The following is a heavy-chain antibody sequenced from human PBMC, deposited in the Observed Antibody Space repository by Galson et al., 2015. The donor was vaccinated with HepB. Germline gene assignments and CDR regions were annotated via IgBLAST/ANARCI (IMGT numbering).Heavy chain of an antibody. V-gene: IGHV1-3*01. Sequence: SAKVSCKASGYTFTSYAMHWVRQAPGQRLEWMGWINAGNGNTKYSQKFQGRVTITRDTSASTAYMELSSLRSEDTAVYYCARDNPHYDSSAFDIWGQGAMVTVSS. J-gene: IGHJ3*02. CDR2: INAGNGNT. D-gene: IGHD3-22*01. CDR3: ARDNPHYDSSAFDI. CDR1: GYTFTSYA.